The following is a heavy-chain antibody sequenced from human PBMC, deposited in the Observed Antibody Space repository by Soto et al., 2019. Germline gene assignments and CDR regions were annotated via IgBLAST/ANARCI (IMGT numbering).Heavy chain of an antibody. Sequence: QVQLVQSWAEVKKPGASMKVSCKASGYTFTIHDIHWVRQAPGLGLEWMAWLNPHSGKTSYAQKFQGILTMTANASTITAYMALSSLRSEDTAMYYCARVSSIAARRSFASWGQGTLMTVSS. J-gene: IGHJ4*02. D-gene: IGHD6-6*01. V-gene: IGHV1-8*01. CDR2: LNPHSGKT. CDR1: GYTFTIHD. CDR3: ARVSSIAARRSFAS.